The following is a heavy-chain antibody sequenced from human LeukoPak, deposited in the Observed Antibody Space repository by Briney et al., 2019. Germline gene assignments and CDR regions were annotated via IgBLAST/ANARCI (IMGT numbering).Heavy chain of an antibody. J-gene: IGHJ4*02. V-gene: IGHV4-4*02. CDR2: IYHSGST. CDR3: ATWYSSGWYFDY. D-gene: IGHD6-19*01. Sequence: SETLSLTCAVSGGSISSSNWWSWVRQPPGKGLEWIGEIYHSGSTNYNPSLKSRVTISVDKSKNQFSLKLSSVTAADTAVYYCATWYSSGWYFDYWGQGTLVTVSS. CDR1: GGSISSSNW.